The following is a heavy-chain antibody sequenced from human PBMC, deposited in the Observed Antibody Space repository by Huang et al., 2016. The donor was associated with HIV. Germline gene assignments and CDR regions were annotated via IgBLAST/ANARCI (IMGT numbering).Heavy chain of an antibody. D-gene: IGHD3-22*01. CDR2: LSADNGNT. Sequence: QVQLVQSGAEVKKPGASVKVSCKASGYTFTSYGISWVRQAPGQGLEWRRMLSADNGNTKDDQQPQGRVTMTTDTSTTTAYIELRILRSDDTAVYYCAGDPRYYYDTSGYPPDAFDIWGQGTMVTVSS. V-gene: IGHV1-18*01. CDR3: AGDPRYYYDTSGYPPDAFDI. J-gene: IGHJ3*02. CDR1: GYTFTSYG.